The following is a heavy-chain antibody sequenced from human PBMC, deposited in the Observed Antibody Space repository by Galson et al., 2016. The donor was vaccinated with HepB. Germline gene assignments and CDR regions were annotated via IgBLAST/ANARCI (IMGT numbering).Heavy chain of an antibody. CDR2: INTNTGNP. Sequence: SVKVSCKASGYTFTTYAMNWVRQAPGQGLEWMGWINTNTGNPMYAQDFAGRFVFYLDSSVSTAYLQISSLKADGTAMYYCARVKCADDYGSGGWGVDRWGQGPLVT. CDR1: GYTFTTYA. CDR3: ARVKCADDYGSGGWGVDR. V-gene: IGHV7-4-1*02. D-gene: IGHD3-10*01. J-gene: IGHJ5*02.